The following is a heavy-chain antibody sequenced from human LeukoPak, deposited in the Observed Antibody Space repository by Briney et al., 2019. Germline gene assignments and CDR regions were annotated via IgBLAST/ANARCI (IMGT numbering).Heavy chain of an antibody. V-gene: IGHV4-38-2*02. CDR1: GYSISSGYY. CDR3: ARGKTTYYDILTGSRGFDP. J-gene: IGHJ5*02. Sequence: SETLSLTCTVSGYSISSGYYWGWIRQPPGKGLEWIGSIYYSGSTYYNPSLKSRVTISVDTSKNQFSLKLSSVTAADTAVYYCARGKTTYYDILTGSRGFDPWGQGTLVTVSS. CDR2: IYYSGST. D-gene: IGHD3-9*01.